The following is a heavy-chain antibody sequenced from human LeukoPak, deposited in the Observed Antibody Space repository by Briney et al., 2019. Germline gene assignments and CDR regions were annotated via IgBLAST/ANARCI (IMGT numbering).Heavy chain of an antibody. V-gene: IGHV4-59*08. CDR1: GGSISSYY. D-gene: IGHD6-6*01. Sequence: SETLSLTCTVSGGSISSYYWSWIRQPPGKGLEWIGYIYYSGSTNYNPSLKSRVTISVDTSKNQFSLKLSSVTAADTAVYYCARAKLDPPVDFDYWGQGTLVTVSS. CDR2: IYYSGST. J-gene: IGHJ4*02. CDR3: ARAKLDPPVDFDY.